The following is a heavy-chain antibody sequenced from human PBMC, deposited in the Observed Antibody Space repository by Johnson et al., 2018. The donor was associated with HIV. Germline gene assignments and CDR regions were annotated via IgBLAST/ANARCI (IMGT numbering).Heavy chain of an antibody. V-gene: IGHV3-23*04. D-gene: IGHD5-12*01. CDR1: GFTFSSYG. J-gene: IGHJ3*02. CDR3: AREDVSSGYAGTFDI. Sequence: VQLVESGGGVVQPGGSLRLSCAASGFTFSSYGMHWVRQAPGKGLEWVSAISGSGGSTYYADSVKGRFTISRDNSKNTLYLQMNSLRAEDTAVYYCAREDVSSGYAGTFDIWGQGTLVTVSS. CDR2: ISGSGGST.